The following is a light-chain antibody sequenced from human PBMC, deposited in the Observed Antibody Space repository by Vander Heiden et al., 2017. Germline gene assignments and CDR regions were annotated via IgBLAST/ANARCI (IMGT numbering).Light chain of an antibody. CDR3: LQEGSSGHT. CDR2: GAS. CDR1: QSVSSSY. V-gene: IGKV3-20*01. Sequence: EIVLTQSPGTLSLSPGERATLSCKASQSVSSSYLAWYQQKSVQAPRLLIYGASSSATRIPDRFPGTGSGTDFTLTMSILDPEDFAVYYCLQEGSSGHTFGQGSKAEIQ. J-gene: IGKJ1*01.